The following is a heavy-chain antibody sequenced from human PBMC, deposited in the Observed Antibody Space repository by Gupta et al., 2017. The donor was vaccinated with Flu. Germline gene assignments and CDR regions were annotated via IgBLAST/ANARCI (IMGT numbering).Heavy chain of an antibody. V-gene: IGHV4-39*01. J-gene: IGHJ5*02. CDR3: ARGGLQMERYWLDP. D-gene: IGHD1-1*01. CDR2: IFYSGGTN. Sequence: RQTPGKGLEWIGTIFYSGGTNHYNPSLQSRVTIAVDTSRKQVSLRLRSVTAADTAVYYCARGGLQMERYWLDPWGPGIMVTVSS.